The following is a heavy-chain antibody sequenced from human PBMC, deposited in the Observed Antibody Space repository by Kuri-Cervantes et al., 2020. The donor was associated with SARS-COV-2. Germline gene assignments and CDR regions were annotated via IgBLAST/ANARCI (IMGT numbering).Heavy chain of an antibody. Sequence: LSHTCAASGFTFSSYGMHWVRQAPGKGLEWVTVIRYDGGNKYYAESVKGRFTISRDKSNNTLYLQMSSLRAEDTAVYYCANGGAVAGPDRLYWGQGSLVTVSS. D-gene: IGHD6-19*01. CDR3: ANGGAVAGPDRLY. CDR2: IRYDGGNK. J-gene: IGHJ4*02. CDR1: GFTFSSYG. V-gene: IGHV3-33*03.